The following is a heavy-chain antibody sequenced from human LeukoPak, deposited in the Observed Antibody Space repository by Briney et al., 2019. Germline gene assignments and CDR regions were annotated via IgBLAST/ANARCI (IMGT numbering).Heavy chain of an antibody. CDR1: GYIFTDYY. J-gene: IGHJ4*02. CDR3: ATLEPEPGDFGGLAY. CDR2: FDSEEYDT. V-gene: IGHV1-24*01. D-gene: IGHD4-17*01. Sequence: ASVRVSCKASGYIFTDYYMHWVRQAPGKGFEWIGGFDSEEYDTVYAQKFQGRVTMTEDTSTDTACMELSSLYFEDTAVYYCATLEPEPGDFGGLAYWGQGTLVTVSS.